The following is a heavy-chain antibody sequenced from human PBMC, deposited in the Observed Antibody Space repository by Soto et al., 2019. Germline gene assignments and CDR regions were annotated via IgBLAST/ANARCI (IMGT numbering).Heavy chain of an antibody. V-gene: IGHV1-46*01. D-gene: IGHD5-18*01. J-gene: IGHJ6*02. CDR1: GYTFTSYY. CDR3: ARDGKSDTAMVTSYYYYGMDV. CDR2: INPSGGST. Sequence: ASVKVSCKASGYTFTSYYMHWVRQAPGQGLEWMGIINPSGGSTSYPQKFQGRVTMTRDTSTSTVYMELSSLRSEDTAVYYCARDGKSDTAMVTSYYYYGMDVWGQGTTVTVS.